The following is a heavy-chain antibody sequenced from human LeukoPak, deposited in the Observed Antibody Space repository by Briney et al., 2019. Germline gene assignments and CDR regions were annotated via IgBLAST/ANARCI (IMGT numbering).Heavy chain of an antibody. D-gene: IGHD6-13*01. CDR3: AREGNKIGSWLRGWIDY. CDR1: GGSSSGYY. J-gene: IGHJ4*02. CDR2: IYYSGST. Sequence: PSETLSLTCAVYGGSSSGYYWSWIRQLPGKGLGWIGSIYYSGSTYYNPSLKSRVTISVDTSKNQSSLKLSSVTAADTAVYYCAREGNKIGSWLRGWIDYWGQGTLVTVSS. V-gene: IGHV4-34*01.